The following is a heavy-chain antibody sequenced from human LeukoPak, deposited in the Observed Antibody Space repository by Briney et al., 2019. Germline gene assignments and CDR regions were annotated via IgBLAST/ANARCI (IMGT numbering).Heavy chain of an antibody. D-gene: IGHD3-16*02. CDR1: GFSLNTARMG. J-gene: IGHJ4*02. CDR3: ARTDYDYVWGSYHPLDQ. Sequence: ESGPVLVKPTETLTLTCTVSGFSGFSLNTARMGVSWIRQPPGKALEWLAHIFSNDEKYYRTSLKSRLTISKDPSKSQVVLTMTSMDPVDTATYYCARTDYDYVWGSYHPLDQWGQGTLVTVSS. V-gene: IGHV2-26*01. CDR2: IFSNDEK.